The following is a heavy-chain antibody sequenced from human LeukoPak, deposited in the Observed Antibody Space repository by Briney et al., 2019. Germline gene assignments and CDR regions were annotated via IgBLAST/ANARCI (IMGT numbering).Heavy chain of an antibody. V-gene: IGHV3-11*04. CDR1: GFTFSDYY. CDR2: IGSSGRTI. Sequence: GGSLRLSCAASGFTFSDYYMSWIRQAPGKGLEWVSYIGSSGRTIYYADSVKGRFTISRDNAKNSLYLQMNSLRAEDTAVYYCATAAQLSLDAFDIWGQGTMVTVSS. CDR3: ATAAQLSLDAFDI. D-gene: IGHD1-1*01. J-gene: IGHJ3*02.